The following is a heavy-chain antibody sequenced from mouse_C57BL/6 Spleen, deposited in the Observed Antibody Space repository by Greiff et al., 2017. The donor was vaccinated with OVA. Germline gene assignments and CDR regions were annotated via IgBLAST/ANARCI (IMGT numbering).Heavy chain of an antibody. Sequence: EVQLQQSGPELVKPGASVKIPCKASGYTFTDYNMDWVKQSHGKSLEWIGDINPNNGGTIYNQKFKGKATLTVDKSSSTAYMELRSLTSEDTAVYYCARLTTVVGYFDVWGTGTTVTVSS. J-gene: IGHJ1*03. V-gene: IGHV1-18*01. CDR2: INPNNGGT. D-gene: IGHD1-1*01. CDR1: GYTFTDYN. CDR3: ARLTTVVGYFDV.